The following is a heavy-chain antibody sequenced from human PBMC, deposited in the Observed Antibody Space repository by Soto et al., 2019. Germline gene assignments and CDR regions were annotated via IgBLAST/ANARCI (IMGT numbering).Heavy chain of an antibody. V-gene: IGHV4-39*01. D-gene: IGHD4-17*01. J-gene: IGHJ5*02. CDR2: IYYSGST. CDR1: GVSIASDDHY. CDR3: ARETYGDYVGYFDP. Sequence: SETLSLTCTVSGVSIASDDHYWSWIRQHPGKGLEWIGSIYYSGSTYYNPSLKSRVTISVDTSKNQFSLKLSSVTAADTAVYYCARETYGDYVGYFDPWGQGIQVTVSS.